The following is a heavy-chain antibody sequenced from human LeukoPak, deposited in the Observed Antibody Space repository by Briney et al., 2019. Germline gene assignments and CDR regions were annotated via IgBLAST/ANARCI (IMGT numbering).Heavy chain of an antibody. V-gene: IGHV3-66*01. CDR2: IYSGGST. CDR3: ATSTHRWLQYD. CDR1: GFTVSSNY. D-gene: IGHD5-24*01. J-gene: IGHJ4*02. Sequence: GGSLRLSCAASGFTVSSNYMSWVRQAPGKGLEWVSVIYSGGSTYYADSVKGRFTISRDNSKNTLYLQMHSLRAEDTAVYYCATSTHRWLQYDWGQGTLVTVSS.